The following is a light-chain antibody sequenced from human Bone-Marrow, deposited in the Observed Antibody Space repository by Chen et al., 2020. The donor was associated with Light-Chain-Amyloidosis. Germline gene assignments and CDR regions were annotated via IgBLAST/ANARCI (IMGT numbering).Light chain of an antibody. CDR3: SSYTITTTRV. Sequence: QSALTQPASVSGSPGQSITISCTGTSSDVGGDNHVSWYQQHPDKAPKLMIYYVTNRASWVPVRFSGSKCDNTASLTIAGLQTEDEADYFCSSYTITTTRVFVGGTRFTVL. V-gene: IGLV2-14*01. J-gene: IGLJ1*01. CDR2: YVT. CDR1: SSDVGGDNH.